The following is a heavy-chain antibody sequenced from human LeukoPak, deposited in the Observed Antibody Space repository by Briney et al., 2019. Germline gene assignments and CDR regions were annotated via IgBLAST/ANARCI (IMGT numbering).Heavy chain of an antibody. J-gene: IGHJ4*02. CDR3: ARRAWDSSGYYRSNYFDY. CDR2: ISSSSSTI. V-gene: IGHV3-48*01. D-gene: IGHD3-22*01. CDR1: GFTFSSYS. Sequence: GGSLRLSCAAPGFTFSSYSMNWVRQAPGKGLEWVSYISSSSSTIYYADSVKGRFTISRDNAKNSLYLQMNSLRAEDTAVYYCARRAWDSSGYYRSNYFDYWGQGTLVTVSS.